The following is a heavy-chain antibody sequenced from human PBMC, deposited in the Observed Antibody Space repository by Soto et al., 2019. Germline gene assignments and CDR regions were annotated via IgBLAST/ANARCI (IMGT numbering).Heavy chain of an antibody. D-gene: IGHD5-12*01. V-gene: IGHV2-5*02. CDR3: AHRRKAGDINY. J-gene: IGHJ4*02. Sequence: QITLKESGPTLVKPTQALTLTCTFSGFSLSTSGVGVGWIRQPPGKALEWLALIYWDDDRRYSPSLKSRLTITKDTSKNQVVLTMTNMDPVDTATYYCAHRRKAGDINYWGQGTLVTVSS. CDR1: GFSLSTSGVG. CDR2: IYWDDDR.